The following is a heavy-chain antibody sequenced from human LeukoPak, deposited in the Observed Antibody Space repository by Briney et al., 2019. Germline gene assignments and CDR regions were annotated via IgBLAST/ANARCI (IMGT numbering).Heavy chain of an antibody. J-gene: IGHJ3*02. D-gene: IGHD3-16*01. Sequence: TGGSLRLSCAASRFIFRNYAMSWVRQAPGRGLEWLSIISGTADSKYYADSVKGRFTISRDNPRSTLYLEMNILRAEDTAVYDCAKADATIGGAFDTWGQGTMVIVSS. CDR3: AKADATIGGAFDT. CDR1: RFIFRNYA. V-gene: IGHV3-23*01. CDR2: ISGTADSK.